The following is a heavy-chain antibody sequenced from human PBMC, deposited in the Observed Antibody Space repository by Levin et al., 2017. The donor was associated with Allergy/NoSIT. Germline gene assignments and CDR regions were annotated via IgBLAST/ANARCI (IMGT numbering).Heavy chain of an antibody. V-gene: IGHV4-4*07. CDR3: ARKGERGKGDAFDI. J-gene: IGHJ3*02. Sequence: NPSETLSLTCTVSGGSISSYYWSWIRQPAGKGLEWIGRIYTSGSTNYNPSLKSRVTMSVDTSKNQFSLKLSSVTAADTAVYYCARKGERGKGDAFDIWGQGTMVTVSS. D-gene: IGHD5-24*01. CDR1: GGSISSYY. CDR2: IYTSGST.